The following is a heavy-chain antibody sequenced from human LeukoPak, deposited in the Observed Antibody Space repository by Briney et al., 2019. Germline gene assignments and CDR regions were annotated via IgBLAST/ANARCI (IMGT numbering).Heavy chain of an antibody. D-gene: IGHD6-19*01. CDR2: ISHSGST. CDR3: ARGFLSSGWYAY. J-gene: IGHJ4*02. CDR1: GGSFSGYY. V-gene: IGHV4-34*01. Sequence: SGTLSLTCAVYGGSFSGYYWSWIRQPPGKGLEWIGEISHSGSTNYNPSLKSRVTISVDTSKNQFSLKLSSVTAADTAVYYCARGFLSSGWYAYWGQGTLVTVSS.